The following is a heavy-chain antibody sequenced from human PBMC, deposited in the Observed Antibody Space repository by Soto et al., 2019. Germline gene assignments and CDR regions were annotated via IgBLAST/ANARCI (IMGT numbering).Heavy chain of an antibody. CDR1: GGSISSSSYY. Sequence: QLQLQESGPGLVKPSETLSLTCTVSGGSISSSSYYRGWIRQPPGKGLEWIGSIYYSGSTYYNPSLESRFSLAVDTSKNQFSMKLSSGAAADSAVYYCARHVSDYWGQGTLVTVSS. CDR3: ARHVSDY. CDR2: IYYSGST. V-gene: IGHV4-39*01. J-gene: IGHJ4*02.